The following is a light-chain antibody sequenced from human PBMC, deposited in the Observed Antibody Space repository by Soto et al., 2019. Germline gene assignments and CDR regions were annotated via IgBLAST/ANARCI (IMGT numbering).Light chain of an antibody. Sequence: EIVLTHSPGILSLSPGERASLSCGASQSITSSFLAWYQQKPGQAPRLLIYGASSRATGIPDRFSGTGSETDFTLTINRLEPEDFAVYYCQQYENSPITLGQGTRLEI. CDR3: QQYENSPIT. J-gene: IGKJ5*01. CDR2: GAS. CDR1: QSITSSF. V-gene: IGKV3-20*01.